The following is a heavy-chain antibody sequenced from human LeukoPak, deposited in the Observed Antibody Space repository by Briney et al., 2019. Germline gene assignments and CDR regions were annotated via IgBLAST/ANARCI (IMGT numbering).Heavy chain of an antibody. CDR2: IYYRGSA. CDR1: GGPISSYY. Sequence: SETLSLTCTVSGGPISSYYWSWIRQPPGKGLEWIGYIYYRGSANYNPSLKSRVTISVDTSKNQFSLKLSSVTAADTAVYYCARAGVYYASGSYLGYWGQGTLVTVSS. J-gene: IGHJ4*02. V-gene: IGHV4-59*01. CDR3: ARAGVYYASGSYLGY. D-gene: IGHD3-10*01.